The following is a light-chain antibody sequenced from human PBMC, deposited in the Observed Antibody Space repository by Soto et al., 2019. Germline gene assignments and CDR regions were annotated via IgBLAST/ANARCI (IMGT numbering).Light chain of an antibody. CDR3: QEGSNWPTWT. J-gene: IGKJ1*01. CDR1: QSVSSSF. Sequence: EIVLTQSPGTLSLSPGERATLSCRASQSVSSSFLAWYQQKPGQAPRLLIYGASSRAAGIPDRFSGSGSGTDFTLTISRLEPEDFAVYYCQEGSNWPTWTFGQATKVDIK. V-gene: IGKV3D-20*02. CDR2: GAS.